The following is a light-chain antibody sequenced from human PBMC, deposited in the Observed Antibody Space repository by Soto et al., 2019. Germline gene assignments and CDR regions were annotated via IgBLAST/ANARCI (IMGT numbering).Light chain of an antibody. CDR2: DAS. V-gene: IGKV3-11*01. J-gene: IGKJ5*01. CDR3: QQRSNWPPST. CDR1: QSVSSY. Sequence: EIVLTQSPATLSLSPGERATLSCRASQSVSSYLAWYQQKPGQAPRLLIYDASNRATGIPARFSGSGSGTAFTLPISSLEPEDFAVYYCQQRSNWPPSTFGQGARREIK.